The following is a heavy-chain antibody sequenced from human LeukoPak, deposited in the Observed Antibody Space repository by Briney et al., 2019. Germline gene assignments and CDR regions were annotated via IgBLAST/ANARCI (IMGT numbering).Heavy chain of an antibody. CDR2: FDPEDGET. J-gene: IGHJ4*02. CDR1: GYTLTELS. D-gene: IGHD3-10*01. V-gene: IGHV1-24*01. CDR3: AKAGGGSGSYYSDY. Sequence: ASGKVSCKVSGYTLTELSMHWVRQAPGKGLEWMGGFDPEDGETIYAQKFQGRVTMTEDTSTDTAYMEPSSLRSEDTAVYYCAKAGGGSGSYYSDYWGQGTLVTVSS.